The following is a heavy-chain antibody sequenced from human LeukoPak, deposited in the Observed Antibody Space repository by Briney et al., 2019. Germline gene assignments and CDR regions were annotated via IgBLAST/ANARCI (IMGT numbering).Heavy chain of an antibody. CDR3: ARPRTQYYYDSSGPNPYYYYYMDV. V-gene: IGHV1-18*01. Sequence: ASVKVSCKASGYTFTSYGISWVRQAPGQGLEWMGWISAYNGNTNYAQKLQGRVTMTTDTSTSTAYMELRSLRSDDTAVYYCARPRTQYYYDSSGPNPYYYYYMDVWGKGTTVTISS. J-gene: IGHJ6*03. D-gene: IGHD3-22*01. CDR1: GYTFTSYG. CDR2: ISAYNGNT.